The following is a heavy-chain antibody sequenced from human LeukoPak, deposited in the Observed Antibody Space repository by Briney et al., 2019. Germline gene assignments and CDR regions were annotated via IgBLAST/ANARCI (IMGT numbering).Heavy chain of an antibody. CDR1: GFTFSDYW. V-gene: IGHV3-7*01. D-gene: IGHD6-6*01. CDR2: IKQDGSQR. Sequence: GSLRLSCTASGFTFSDYWMTWVRQAPGKGPEWVANIKQDGSQRYYVDSVRGRFTISRDNAKNSLFLQMNGLRAEDTAVYYCARRGGSSSRRSPIDYWGQGTLVTVSS. J-gene: IGHJ4*02. CDR3: ARRGGSSSRRSPIDY.